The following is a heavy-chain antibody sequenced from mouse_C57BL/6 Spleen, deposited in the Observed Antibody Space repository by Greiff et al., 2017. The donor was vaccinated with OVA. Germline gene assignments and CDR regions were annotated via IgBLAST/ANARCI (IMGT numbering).Heavy chain of an antibody. V-gene: IGHV5-6*01. D-gene: IGHD4-1*01. CDR1: GFTFSSYG. CDR3: ARLTGTYFDV. Sequence: EVNLVESGGDLVKPGGSLKLSCAASGFTFSSYGMSWVRQTPDKRLEWVATISSGGSYTYYPDSVKGRFTISRDNAKNTLYLQMSSLKSEDTAMYYCARLTGTYFDVWGTGTTVTVSS. J-gene: IGHJ1*03. CDR2: ISSGGSYT.